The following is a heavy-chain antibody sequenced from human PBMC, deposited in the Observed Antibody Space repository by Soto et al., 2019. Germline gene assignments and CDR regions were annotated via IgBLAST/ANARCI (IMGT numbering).Heavy chain of an antibody. Sequence: QVQLQQWGAGLLKPSETLSLTCAVYGGSFSGYYWNWIRQPPGTGLEWIGEINHSGSTTYNPSLKSRVTIALDTSKIQFSLKLTSVTAADTAVYNCTRDKITGLFDYWGQATLVTVSS. J-gene: IGHJ4*02. CDR3: TRDKITGLFDY. D-gene: IGHD2-8*02. CDR2: INHSGST. CDR1: GGSFSGYY. V-gene: IGHV4-34*01.